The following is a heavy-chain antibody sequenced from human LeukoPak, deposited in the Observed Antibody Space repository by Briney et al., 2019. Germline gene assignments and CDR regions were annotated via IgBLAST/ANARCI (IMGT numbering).Heavy chain of an antibody. J-gene: IGHJ4*02. V-gene: IGHV4-59*06. D-gene: IGHD4-11*01. CDR1: GGSISIYY. Sequence: SETLSLTCTVSGGSISIYYWSWIRQHPGKGLEWIGYIYYSGSTYYNPSLKSRVTISVDTSKNQFSLMLSYVTAADTAVYYCARDAPDYSFDFWGQGTLVTVSS. CDR3: ARDAPDYSFDF. CDR2: IYYSGST.